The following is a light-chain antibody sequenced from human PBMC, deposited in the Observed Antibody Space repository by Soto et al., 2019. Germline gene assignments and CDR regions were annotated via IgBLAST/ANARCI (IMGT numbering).Light chain of an antibody. CDR2: EVS. Sequence: QAVVTQPASVSGSPGQSITISCTGTSSDIGGYNYVSWYQHHPGKAPKLMIYEVSNRPSGVSNRFSGSKSGNTASLTISGLQAEDEADYYCSSLRVFGTGTKLTVL. CDR1: SSDIGGYNY. J-gene: IGLJ1*01. CDR3: SSLRV. V-gene: IGLV2-14*01.